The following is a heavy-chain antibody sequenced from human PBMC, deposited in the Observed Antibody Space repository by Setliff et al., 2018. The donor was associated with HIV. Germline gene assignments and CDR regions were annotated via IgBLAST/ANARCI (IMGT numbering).Heavy chain of an antibody. CDR3: ARRGDFWSGYYGRYYYYYMDV. Sequence: LSLTCTVSGGSISSHYWSWIRQPPGKGLEWIGYIYYSGSTNYNPSLKSRVTISVDTSKNQFSLKLSSVTAADTAVYYCARRGDFWSGYYGRYYYYYMDVWGKGTTVTVSS. CDR2: IYYSGST. D-gene: IGHD3-3*01. J-gene: IGHJ6*03. V-gene: IGHV4-59*11. CDR1: GGSISSHY.